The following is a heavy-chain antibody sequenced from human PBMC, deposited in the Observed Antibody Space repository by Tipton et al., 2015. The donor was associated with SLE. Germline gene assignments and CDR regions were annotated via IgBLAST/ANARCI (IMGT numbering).Heavy chain of an antibody. J-gene: IGHJ6*03. D-gene: IGHD3-16*01. Sequence: LSLTCAVSGDSISSSSYYWGWIRQPPGKGLVWVSRINSDGSSTSYADSVKGRFTISRDNAKNTLYLQMNSLRAEDTAVYYCARSYPGYYYYMDVWGKGTTVTVSS. CDR2: INSDGSST. CDR3: ARSYPGYYYYMDV. V-gene: IGHV3-74*01. CDR1: GDSISSSSYY.